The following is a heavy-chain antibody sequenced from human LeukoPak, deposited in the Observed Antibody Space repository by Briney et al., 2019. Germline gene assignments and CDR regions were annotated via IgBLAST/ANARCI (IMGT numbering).Heavy chain of an antibody. CDR1: GFTFSSYA. CDR3: ARMHSSSMSALDV. D-gene: IGHD6-6*01. Sequence: PGRSLRLSCAASGFTFSSYAMHWVRQAPGKGLEWVAVISYDGSNKYYADSVKGRFTISRDNSKNALYLQMNSLRAEDTAVYYCARMHSSSMSALDVWDQGTTVTVSS. CDR2: ISYDGSNK. J-gene: IGHJ6*02. V-gene: IGHV3-30-3*01.